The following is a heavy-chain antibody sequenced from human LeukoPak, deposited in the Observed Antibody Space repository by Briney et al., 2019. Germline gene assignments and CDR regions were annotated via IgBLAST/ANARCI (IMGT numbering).Heavy chain of an antibody. CDR1: GGSISSSSYY. CDR3: ARSIAAAGCFDS. CDR2: LYYSGAT. J-gene: IGHJ4*02. V-gene: IGHV4-39*01. Sequence: SGTLSLTCTVPGGSISSSSYYWGWISQPPEKGLEWIGSLYYSGATTYNPSLKSRVTISVDTSKTQFSLKRSSGTPTATPVYYCARSIAAAGCFDSGGKGTLFTVSS. D-gene: IGHD6-13*01.